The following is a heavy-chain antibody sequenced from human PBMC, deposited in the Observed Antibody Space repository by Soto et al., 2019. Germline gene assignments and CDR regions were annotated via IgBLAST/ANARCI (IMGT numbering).Heavy chain of an antibody. CDR1: GESISNFY. D-gene: IGHD2-2*01. J-gene: IGHJ6*02. Sequence: SETLSLTCSVSGESISNFYWSWIRQPAGKGLEWIGHVHVSGGTNYNAPLQSRVTMSVDTSNNHVSLQLRSLTAADTAVYYCARDRYAWYPGFDLDVWGPGTTVTVSS. CDR3: ARDRYAWYPGFDLDV. CDR2: VHVSGGT. V-gene: IGHV4-4*07.